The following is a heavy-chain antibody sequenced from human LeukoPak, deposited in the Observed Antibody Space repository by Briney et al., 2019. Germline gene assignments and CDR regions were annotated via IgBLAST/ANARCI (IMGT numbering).Heavy chain of an antibody. Sequence: PSETLSLTCTVPGGSISSYYWSCIRQPAGKGLEWIGRIYTSGSTTYHPSLKSRVTIPVDTSKNQFSLKLSSVPAADTAVYYCARGAGWFDPWGQGTLVTVSS. D-gene: IGHD6-13*01. CDR3: ARGAGWFDP. CDR1: GGSISSYY. V-gene: IGHV4-4*07. J-gene: IGHJ5*02. CDR2: IYTSGST.